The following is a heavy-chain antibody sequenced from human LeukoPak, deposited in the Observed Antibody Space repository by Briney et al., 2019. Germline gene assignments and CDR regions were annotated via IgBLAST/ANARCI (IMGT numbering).Heavy chain of an antibody. V-gene: IGHV4-39*07. CDR3: ARVGYSGYDSPDDAFDI. CDR1: GGSISSSSYY. J-gene: IGHJ3*02. Sequence: SETLSLTCTVSGGSISSSSYYWGWIRQPPGKGLEWIGSIYYSGSTYYNPSLKSRVTISVDTSKNQFSLRLNSVTAADTAVYYCARVGYSGYDSPDDAFDIWGQGTMVTVSS. D-gene: IGHD5-12*01. CDR2: IYYSGST.